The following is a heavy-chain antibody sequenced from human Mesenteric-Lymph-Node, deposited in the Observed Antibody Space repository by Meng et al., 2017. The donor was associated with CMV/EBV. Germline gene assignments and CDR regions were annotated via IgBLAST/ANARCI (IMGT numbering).Heavy chain of an antibody. CDR1: GFTFSSYA. D-gene: IGHD4-23*01. CDR2: ISYDGSNK. Sequence: GESLKISCAASGFTFSSYAMHWVRQAPGKGLEWVAVISYDGSNKYYADSVKGRFTISRDNSKNTLYLQMNSLRDEDTALYYCAKDLMTSGGNSFDCWGQGTLVTVSS. CDR3: AKDLMTSGGNSFDC. J-gene: IGHJ4*02. V-gene: IGHV3-30-3*01.